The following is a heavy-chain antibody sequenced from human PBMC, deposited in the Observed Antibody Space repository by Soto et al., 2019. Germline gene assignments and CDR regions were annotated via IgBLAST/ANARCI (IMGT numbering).Heavy chain of an antibody. Sequence: PGGSLSLSCAASGFPFSTYAMSWVRQAPGKGLEWVSKIINSGGSTYYADSVKGRFTISRDNSKNTLYLQMNSLRAEDTAVYYCATGQQLGYWGQGTLVTVSS. CDR2: IINSGGST. D-gene: IGHD6-13*01. CDR1: GFPFSTYA. V-gene: IGHV3-23*01. J-gene: IGHJ4*02. CDR3: ATGQQLGY.